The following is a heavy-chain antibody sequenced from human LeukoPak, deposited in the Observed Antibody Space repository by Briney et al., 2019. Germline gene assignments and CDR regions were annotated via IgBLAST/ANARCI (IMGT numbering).Heavy chain of an antibody. CDR2: IIPIFGTA. CDR1: GGTFSSYA. J-gene: IGHJ4*02. Sequence: SVKVSCKASGGTFSSYAISWVRQAPGQGLEWMGRIIPIFGTAYYAQKFQGRVTITTDESTSTAYMQLSSLRSEDTAVYYCARTLAVAGTGIFVYWGQGTLVTVSS. V-gene: IGHV1-69*05. CDR3: ARTLAVAGTGIFVY. D-gene: IGHD6-19*01.